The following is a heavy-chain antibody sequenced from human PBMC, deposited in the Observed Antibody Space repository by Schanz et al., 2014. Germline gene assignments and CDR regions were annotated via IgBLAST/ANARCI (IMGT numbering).Heavy chain of an antibody. V-gene: IGHV3-23*04. J-gene: IGHJ4*02. D-gene: IGHD3-9*01. CDR3: AKDHAGSDILTALGN. Sequence: EVQLVESGGGLIKPGGSLRLSCLASGFTFSTTWMNWVRQAPGKGLDWVSAISGSGSSTYYADSVKGRCTISRDNSKNTLYLQMNSLRAEDTAVYYCAKDHAGSDILTALGNWGQGTLVTVSS. CDR2: ISGSGSST. CDR1: GFTFSTTW.